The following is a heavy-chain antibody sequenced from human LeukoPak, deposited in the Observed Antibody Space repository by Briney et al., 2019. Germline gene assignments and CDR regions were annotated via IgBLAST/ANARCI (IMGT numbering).Heavy chain of an antibody. CDR1: GFTFSRYV. V-gene: IGHV3-64*02. CDR3: ASRTDCTSTNCPSAFDL. D-gene: IGHD2-2*01. Sequence: GGSRRLSCAASGFTFSRYVMHWVRQAPGKGLEYVSAISHNGLSTYYVDSVKGRFTISRDNSKNMLYLHMGSLRVEDLAVYYCASRTDCTSTNCPSAFDLWGQGTMVIVSS. CDR2: ISHNGLST. J-gene: IGHJ3*01.